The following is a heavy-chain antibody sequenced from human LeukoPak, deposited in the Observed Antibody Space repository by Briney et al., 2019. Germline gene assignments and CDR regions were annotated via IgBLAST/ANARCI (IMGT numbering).Heavy chain of an antibody. D-gene: IGHD1-1*01. CDR3: ARWKVPRGIDY. V-gene: IGHV4-31*03. Sequence: PSETLSLTCTVSGGSISSGGYYWRWIRQHPGKGLEWIGYIYYSGSTYYNPSLKSRVTISVDTSKNQFSLKLSSVTAADTAVYYCARWKVPRGIDYWGQGTLVTVSS. CDR2: IYYSGST. CDR1: GGSISSGGYY. J-gene: IGHJ4*02.